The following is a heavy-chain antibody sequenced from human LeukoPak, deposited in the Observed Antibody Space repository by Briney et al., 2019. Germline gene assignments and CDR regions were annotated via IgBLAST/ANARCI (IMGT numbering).Heavy chain of an antibody. D-gene: IGHD6-19*01. Sequence: ASVKVSCKAFGYTFTSNYMHWVRQAPGQGPEWMGVISPSGGSTTYAQKFQGRVTMTRDTSISTAYMELSRLRSDDTAVYYCARALSSSGWSNWFDPWGQGTLVTVSS. CDR2: ISPSGGST. J-gene: IGHJ5*02. CDR1: GYTFTSNY. V-gene: IGHV1-2*02. CDR3: ARALSSSGWSNWFDP.